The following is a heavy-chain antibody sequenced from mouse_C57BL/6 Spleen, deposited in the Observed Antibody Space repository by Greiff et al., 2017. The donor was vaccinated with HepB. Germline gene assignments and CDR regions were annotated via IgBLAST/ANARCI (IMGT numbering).Heavy chain of an antibody. J-gene: IGHJ4*01. CDR2: IDPSDSYT. CDR1: GYTFTSYW. D-gene: IGHD2-12*01. V-gene: IGHV1-50*01. CDR3: ARGLRRRAMDY. Sequence: VQLQQPGAELVKPGASVKLSCKASGYTFTSYWMQWVKQRPGQGLEWIGEIDPSDSYTNYNQKFKGKATLTVDTSSSTAYMQLSSLTSEDSAVYYCARGLRRRAMDYWGQGTSVTVSS.